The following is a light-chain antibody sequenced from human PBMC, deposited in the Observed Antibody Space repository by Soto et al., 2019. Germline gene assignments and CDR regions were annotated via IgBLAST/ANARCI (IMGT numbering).Light chain of an antibody. Sequence: EIVLTQSPGTLSLSPGETATLSCRASQSLASTSLAWYQQRLGQAPRLLIFGASNRATGIPDRFSGSGSGTNFTLSISRLESEDFSVFYCQQSGSSPPTFGQGSKVDIK. V-gene: IGKV3-20*01. J-gene: IGKJ1*01. CDR1: QSLASTS. CDR3: QQSGSSPPT. CDR2: GAS.